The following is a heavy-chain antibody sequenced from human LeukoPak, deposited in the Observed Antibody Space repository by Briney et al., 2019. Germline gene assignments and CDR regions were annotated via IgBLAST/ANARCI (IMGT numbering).Heavy chain of an antibody. V-gene: IGHV3-53*01. Sequence: GGSLRLSCVASGFSVSTKYMSWVRQAPGKGLEWVSVIFSGGRTDHTDSVKGRFTISRDDSMNTLYLQMNSLRVEDTAMYYCARERGSEFDFWGQGTLVTVSS. CDR1: GFSVSTKY. CDR2: IFSGGRT. J-gene: IGHJ4*02. CDR3: ARERGSEFDF. D-gene: IGHD3-10*01.